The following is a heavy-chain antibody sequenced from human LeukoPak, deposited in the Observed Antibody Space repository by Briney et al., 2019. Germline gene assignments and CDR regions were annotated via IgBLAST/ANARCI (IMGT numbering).Heavy chain of an antibody. J-gene: IGHJ5*02. CDR3: ARKPVVVAATYNWFDP. D-gene: IGHD2-15*01. Sequence: PGGSLRLSCAASGFTFSDYYMSWIRQAPGKGLEWVSYISSSGSTIYYADSVKGRFTISRDNAKNTLYLQMNSLRAEDTAVYYCARKPVVVAATYNWFDPWGQGTLVTVSS. V-gene: IGHV3-11*04. CDR2: ISSSGSTI. CDR1: GFTFSDYY.